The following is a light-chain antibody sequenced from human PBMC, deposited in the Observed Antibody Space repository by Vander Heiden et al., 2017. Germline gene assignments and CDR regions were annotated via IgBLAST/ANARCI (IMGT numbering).Light chain of an antibody. CDR2: EVS. Sequence: QSALTQPAPVSGSPGQSITISCTGTSSDVGVYNYVSWYQQHPGKAPKPMIYEVSNRPSGVSNRFSGSKSGNTASLTISGLQAEDEADYYCSSYTSSSTLGLYVFGTGTKVTVL. J-gene: IGLJ1*01. CDR3: SSYTSSSTLGLYV. CDR1: SSDVGVYNY. V-gene: IGLV2-14*01.